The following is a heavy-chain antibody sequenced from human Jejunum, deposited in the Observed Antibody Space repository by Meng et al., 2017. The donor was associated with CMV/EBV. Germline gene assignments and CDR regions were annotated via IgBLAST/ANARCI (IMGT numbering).Heavy chain of an antibody. CDR2: INFDGSVE. V-gene: IGHV3-7*01. Sequence: SNYWMTWVRHFPGKGLEWVANINFDGSVEYYVDSVRGRFTIARDNAKNSLSLQMNSLRAEDTAVYYCARNYPRNCASINCPGAYDIWGQGTGVTVS. CDR3: ARNYPRNCASINCPGAYDI. D-gene: IGHD2-2*01. CDR1: SNYW. J-gene: IGHJ3*02.